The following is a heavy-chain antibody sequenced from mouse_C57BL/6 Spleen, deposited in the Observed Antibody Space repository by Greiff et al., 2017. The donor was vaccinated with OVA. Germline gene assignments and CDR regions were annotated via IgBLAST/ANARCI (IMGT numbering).Heavy chain of an antibody. CDR1: GYTFTDHT. J-gene: IGHJ1*03. CDR2: IYPRDGST. D-gene: IGHD1-1*01. CDR3: ARSGGSSPYWYLDI. V-gene: IGHV1-78*01. Sequence: LVESDAELVKPGASVKISCKVSGYTFTDHTIHWMKQRPEHGLEWIGYIYPRDGSTKYTEKFKGKATLTADKSSSTDYMKLNSLTSEDSAVYFCARSGGSSPYWYLDIWSTGTTVTVSS.